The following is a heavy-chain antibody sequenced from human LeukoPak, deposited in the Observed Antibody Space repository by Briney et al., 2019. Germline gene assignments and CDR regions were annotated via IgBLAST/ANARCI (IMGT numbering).Heavy chain of an antibody. D-gene: IGHD5-12*01. J-gene: IGHJ3*02. Sequence: GGSLRLSCAASGFTFSNCAMSWVRQAPGKGLEWVSTISDSGGSTYYADSVKGRFTISRDNSKNTLYLQMNSLRAEDTAVYYCAKAASGYDETDAFDIWGQGTMVTVSS. V-gene: IGHV3-23*01. CDR3: AKAASGYDETDAFDI. CDR1: GFTFSNCA. CDR2: ISDSGGST.